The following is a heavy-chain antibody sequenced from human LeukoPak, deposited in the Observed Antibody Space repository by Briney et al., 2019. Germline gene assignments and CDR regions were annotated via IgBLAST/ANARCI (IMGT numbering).Heavy chain of an antibody. Sequence: SETLSLTCTVSGGSIRSGSYYWSWIRQTAGKGLEWIGRIYTSGSTNYNPSLKSRVTISGDTSKNQFSLKLSSVTAADTAVYYCARAPDYYYYYYMDAWGKGTTVTISS. J-gene: IGHJ6*03. CDR2: IYTSGST. CDR1: GGSIRSGSYY. CDR3: ARAPDYYYYYYMDA. V-gene: IGHV4-61*02.